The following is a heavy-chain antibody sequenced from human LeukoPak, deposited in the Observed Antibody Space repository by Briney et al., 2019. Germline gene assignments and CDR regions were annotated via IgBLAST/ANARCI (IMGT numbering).Heavy chain of an antibody. V-gene: IGHV4-59*01. J-gene: IGHJ5*02. D-gene: IGHD5-18*01. CDR1: GGSISSYY. CDR2: IYYSGST. CDR3: ARALKYSYGLDWFDP. Sequence: SETLSLTCTVSGGSISSYYWSWIRQPPGKGLEWIGYIYYSGSTNYNPSLKSQVTISVDTSKNQFSLKLSSVTAADTAVYYCARALKYSYGLDWFDPWGQGTLVTVSS.